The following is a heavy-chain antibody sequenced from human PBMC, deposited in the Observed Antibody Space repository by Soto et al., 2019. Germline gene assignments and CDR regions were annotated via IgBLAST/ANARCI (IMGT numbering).Heavy chain of an antibody. D-gene: IGHD6-13*01. V-gene: IGHV4-30-2*01. CDR1: GGSISSGGYS. Sequence: SETLSLTCAVSGGSISSGGYSWSWIRQPPGKGLEWIGYIYHSGSTYYNPSLKSRVTISVDRSKNQFSLKLSSVTAADTAVYYCASSSWYWTYFDYWGQGTLVTVSS. CDR2: IYHSGST. J-gene: IGHJ4*02. CDR3: ASSSWYWTYFDY.